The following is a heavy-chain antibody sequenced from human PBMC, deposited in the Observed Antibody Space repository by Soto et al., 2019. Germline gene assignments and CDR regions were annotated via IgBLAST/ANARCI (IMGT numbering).Heavy chain of an antibody. V-gene: IGHV3-23*01. CDR2: VSSVGGT. CDR3: AKRRGAGGHFDY. D-gene: IGHD2-15*01. Sequence: EVELLESGGGLVQPEGSLRLSCAASGFTFSTYAMGWVHQAPGKGLEWVSVVSSVGGTHYADSVKGRFTVSRDNSQNTLSLQMNSLSADDTDVYYCAKRRGAGGHFDYWGQGALVTVAS. CDR1: GFTFSTYA. J-gene: IGHJ4*02.